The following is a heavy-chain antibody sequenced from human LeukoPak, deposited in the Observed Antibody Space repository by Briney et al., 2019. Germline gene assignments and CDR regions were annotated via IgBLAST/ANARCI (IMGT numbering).Heavy chain of an antibody. J-gene: IGHJ4*02. CDR1: GYTFTGYY. CDR3: ARSGCSWYAYYFDY. V-gene: IGHV1-2*02. CDR2: INPNSGGT. Sequence: ASVKVSCKASGYTFTGYYMHWVRQAPGQGLEWMGWINPNSGGTNYAQKFQGRVTMTRDTSISTAYMELSRLRSDDTAVYYCARSGCSWYAYYFDYWGQGTLVTVSS. D-gene: IGHD6-13*01.